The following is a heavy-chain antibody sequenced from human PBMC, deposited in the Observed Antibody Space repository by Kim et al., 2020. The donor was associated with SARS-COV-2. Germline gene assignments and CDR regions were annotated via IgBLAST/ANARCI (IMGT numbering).Heavy chain of an antibody. Sequence: SETLSLTCSVSGASMSSGGYYWNWIRQPPGKGLEWIGCIQYSGSTNYNPSLKSRVIISEDTSKNQFSLKLTSVTAADTAVYFCARGDRMDVWGQGTTVTVSS. CDR2: IQYSGST. V-gene: IGHV4-61*08. J-gene: IGHJ6*02. CDR1: GASMSSGGYY. CDR3: ARGDRMDV.